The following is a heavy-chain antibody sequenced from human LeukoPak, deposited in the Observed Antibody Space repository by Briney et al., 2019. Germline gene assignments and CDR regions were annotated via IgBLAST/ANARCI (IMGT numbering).Heavy chain of an antibody. CDR3: AREGDGQQLGNNWFDP. Sequence: ASVKVSCKASGYTFTSCYMHWVRQAPGQGLEWMGIINPSGGSTSYAQKFQGRVTMTRDTSTSTVYMELSSLRSEDTAVYYCAREGDGQQLGNNWFDPWGQGTLVTVSS. J-gene: IGHJ5*02. V-gene: IGHV1-46*01. D-gene: IGHD6-13*01. CDR1: GYTFTSCY. CDR2: INPSGGST.